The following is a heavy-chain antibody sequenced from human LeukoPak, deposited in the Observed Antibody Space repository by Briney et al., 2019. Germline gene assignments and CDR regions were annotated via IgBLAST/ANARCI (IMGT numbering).Heavy chain of an antibody. V-gene: IGHV4-30-4*01. CDR1: GGSIGSGDCF. CDR3: ARASTGDRPRRYFNS. D-gene: IGHD7-27*01. Sequence: SETLSLTCTVSGGSIGSGDCFWSWIRQPPGKGLEWIGFIYYSGSTYYNPSLKSRVTISVDTSKNLFPLKLSSVTAADTAVYYCARASTGDRPRRYFNSWGQGTLVTVSS. CDR2: IYYSGST. J-gene: IGHJ4*02.